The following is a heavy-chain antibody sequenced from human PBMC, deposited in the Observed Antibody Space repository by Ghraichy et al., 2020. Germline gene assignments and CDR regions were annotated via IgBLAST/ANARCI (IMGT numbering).Heavy chain of an antibody. D-gene: IGHD3-22*01. CDR2: IYWDDDK. V-gene: IGHV2-5*02. CDR1: GFSLSTSGVG. Sequence: SGPTLVKPTQTLTLTCTFSGFSLSTSGVGVGWIRQPPGKALEWLALIYWDDDKRYSPSLKSRLTITKDTSKNQVVLTMTNMDPVDTATYYCAHRGYYYDSSGYPLFDYWGQGTLVTVSS. J-gene: IGHJ4*02. CDR3: AHRGYYYDSSGYPLFDY.